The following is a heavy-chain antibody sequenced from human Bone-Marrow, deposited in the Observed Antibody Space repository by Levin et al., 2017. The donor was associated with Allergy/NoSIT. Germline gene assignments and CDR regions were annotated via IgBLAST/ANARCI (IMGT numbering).Heavy chain of an antibody. J-gene: IGHJ4*02. CDR2: ITNNNGKT. CDR3: AKDHPSSGWPAFEV. Sequence: QAGGSLRLSCAVSGFGVETFAMSWVRQTPGKGLEWLSAITNNNGKTYYADSVKGRFTISRDNSENTVFLQMNSLIVDDTAVYYCAKDHPSSGWPAFEVWGQGTLVTVSS. CDR1: GFGVETFA. D-gene: IGHD6-19*01. V-gene: IGHV3-23*01.